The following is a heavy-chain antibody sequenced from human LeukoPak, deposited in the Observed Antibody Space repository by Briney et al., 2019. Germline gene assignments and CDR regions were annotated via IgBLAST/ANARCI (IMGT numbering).Heavy chain of an antibody. CDR1: GYTFTSYG. CDR2: IFPILGIA. J-gene: IGHJ1*01. D-gene: IGHD1-26*01. Sequence: SVKVSCKATGYTFTSYGISWVRQAPGQGLEWMGRIFPILGIANYAQKFQGRVTITADKSTSTAYMELSSLRSEDMAVYYCARDPTGSYRGCYWGQGTLVTVSS. V-gene: IGHV1-69*04. CDR3: ARDPTGSYRGCY.